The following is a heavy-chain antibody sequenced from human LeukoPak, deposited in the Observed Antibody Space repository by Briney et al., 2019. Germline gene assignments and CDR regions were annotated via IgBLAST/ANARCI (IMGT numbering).Heavy chain of an antibody. V-gene: IGHV1-3*01. D-gene: IGHD4-17*01. J-gene: IGHJ4*02. CDR1: GYTFTSYA. Sequence: GASVKVSCKASGYTFTSYAMHWVRQAPGQRLEWMGWTNAGNGNTKYSQKFQGRVTITRDTSASTAYMELSSLRSEDTAVYYCARDLDYGDYRYFDYWGQGTLVTVSS. CDR2: TNAGNGNT. CDR3: ARDLDYGDYRYFDY.